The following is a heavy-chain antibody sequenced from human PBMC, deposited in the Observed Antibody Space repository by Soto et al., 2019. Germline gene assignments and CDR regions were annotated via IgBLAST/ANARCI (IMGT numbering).Heavy chain of an antibody. V-gene: IGHV2-70*01. J-gene: IGHJ6*02. Sequence: SWIRQPPGKALEWLALIDWDDDKYYSTSLKTRLTISKDTSKNQVVLTMTNMDPVDTATYYCARIRIAAGREGYYCSVLAVRGQGTSVPVTS. CDR3: ARIRIAAGREGYYCSVLAV. D-gene: IGHD6-6*01. CDR2: IDWDDDK.